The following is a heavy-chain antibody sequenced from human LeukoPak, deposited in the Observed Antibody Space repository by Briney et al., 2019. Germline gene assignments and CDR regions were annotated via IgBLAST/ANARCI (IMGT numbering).Heavy chain of an antibody. V-gene: IGHV4-59*01. CDR3: VKVGTGTVDY. D-gene: IGHD1-1*01. CDR2: IYYSGTT. CDR1: GASISGDY. Sequence: SETLSLTCAVCGASISGDYWGWIRQPPGKGLEWIGYIYYSGTTNYIPSLKSRVTISVDTSKNQFSLNLHSVTAADTAVYYCVKVGTGTVDYWGQGTLVTVSS. J-gene: IGHJ4*02.